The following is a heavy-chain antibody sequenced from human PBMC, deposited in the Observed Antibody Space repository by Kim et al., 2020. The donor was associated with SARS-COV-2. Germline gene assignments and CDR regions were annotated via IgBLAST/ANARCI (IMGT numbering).Heavy chain of an antibody. J-gene: IGHJ6*02. CDR2: INTNTGNP. Sequence: ASVKVSCKASGYTFTSYAMNWVRQAPGQGLEWMGWINTNTGNPTYAQGFTGRFVFSLDTSVSTAYLQISSLKAEDTAVYYCARGSSSWYGYYYYGMDVWGQGTTVSVSS. CDR1: GYTFTSYA. CDR3: ARGSSSWYGYYYYGMDV. V-gene: IGHV7-4-1*02. D-gene: IGHD6-13*01.